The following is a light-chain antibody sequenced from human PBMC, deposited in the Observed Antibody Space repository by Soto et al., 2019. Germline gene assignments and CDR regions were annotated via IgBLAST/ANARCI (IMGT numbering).Light chain of an antibody. Sequence: IVLTQSPGTLSLSPGERATLSCRASHGIGDYLAWYQHRPAQAPRLLIYDASKRATGIPARFNGSGSGTDFTLTITSLEPEDFAVYYCQQRSSWLTFGGGTKVDIK. J-gene: IGKJ4*01. CDR2: DAS. CDR3: QQRSSWLT. V-gene: IGKV3-11*01. CDR1: HGIGDY.